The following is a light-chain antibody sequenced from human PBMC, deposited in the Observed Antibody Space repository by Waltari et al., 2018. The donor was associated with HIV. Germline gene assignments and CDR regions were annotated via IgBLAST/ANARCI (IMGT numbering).Light chain of an antibody. CDR3: QQYNSYSWT. V-gene: IGKV1-5*03. CDR1: QSISSW. J-gene: IGKJ1*01. Sequence: DIQMTQSPSTLSASVGDRVTITCRASQSISSWLAWYQQKPGKAPKLLIYKAPSLESGVPSRFSGSGSGTEFTLTISSLQPDDFATYYYQQYNSYSWTFGQGTKVEIK. CDR2: KAP.